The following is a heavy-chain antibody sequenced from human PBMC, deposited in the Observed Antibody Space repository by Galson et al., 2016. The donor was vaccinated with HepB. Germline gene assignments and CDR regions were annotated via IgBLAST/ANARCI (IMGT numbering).Heavy chain of an antibody. CDR2: INPTGSST. V-gene: IGHV1-46*01. J-gene: IGHJ4*02. Sequence: SCKASGYTFTNYYMHWVRQAPRQGLQWMGIINPTGSSTSYAQKFQGRVTLTRDTSTSTVYMELSSLRSEDTAVYYCARSPQWLEHFDYWGQGTLVTVSS. CDR1: GYTFTNYY. D-gene: IGHD6-19*01. CDR3: ARSPQWLEHFDY.